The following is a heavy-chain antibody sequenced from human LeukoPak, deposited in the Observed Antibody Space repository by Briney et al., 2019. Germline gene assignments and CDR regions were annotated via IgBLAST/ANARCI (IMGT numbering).Heavy chain of an antibody. V-gene: IGHV3-23*01. Sequence: GGSLRLSCAASGFTFNNYVMSWVRQAPGKGLEWVSGISGSGGDTYYADSVKGRFTISRDNSKNTLYLQMNSLRTEDSAIYYCAKVFRSGDLFVSDSWGQGTLVTVS. CDR2: ISGSGGDT. D-gene: IGHD4-17*01. CDR1: GFTFNNYV. CDR3: AKVFRSGDLFVSDS. J-gene: IGHJ4*02.